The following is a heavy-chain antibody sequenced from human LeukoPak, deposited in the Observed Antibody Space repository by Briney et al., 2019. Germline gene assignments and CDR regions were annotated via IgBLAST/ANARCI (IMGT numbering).Heavy chain of an antibody. J-gene: IGHJ6*03. Sequence: GESLKISCKGSGYSFTTYWIGWVRQMPGKGLEWMGIIYPGDSDSRYSPSFQGQVTISADKSISTAYLQWSSLKASDTAMYYCARQGSGYSPTYYYYMDVWGKGTTVTISS. V-gene: IGHV5-51*01. D-gene: IGHD5-18*01. CDR3: ARQGSGYSPTYYYYMDV. CDR1: GYSFTTYW. CDR2: IYPGDSDS.